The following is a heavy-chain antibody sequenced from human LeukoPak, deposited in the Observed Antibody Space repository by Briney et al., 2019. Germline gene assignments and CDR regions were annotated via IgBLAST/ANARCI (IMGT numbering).Heavy chain of an antibody. J-gene: IGHJ4*02. CDR3: TTIAAAGHFDY. CDR2: IKSKTDGGTT. CDR1: GFTFSNAW. D-gene: IGHD6-13*01. V-gene: IGHV3-15*01. Sequence: PGGSLRLSCAASGFTFSNAWMSWVRQAPGKGLEWVGHIKSKTDGGTTDYAAPVKGRFTISRDDSKNTLYLQMNSLKTEDTAVYYCTTIAAAGHFDYWGQGTLVTVSS.